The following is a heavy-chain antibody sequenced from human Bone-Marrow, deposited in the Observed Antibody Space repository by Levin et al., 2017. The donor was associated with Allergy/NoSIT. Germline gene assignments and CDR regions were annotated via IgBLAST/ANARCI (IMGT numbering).Heavy chain of an antibody. J-gene: IGHJ4*02. CDR2: ISGADSNT. D-gene: IGHD5-24*01. CDR1: GFTFSSHA. Sequence: GGSLRLSCAASGFTFSSHAVNWVRQAPGKGLEWVSSISGADSNTYYADSVQGRFTISRDNSNYTLYLQMNSLRPEDTAVYFCARETRDGYKYALDDWGQGTLVTVSS. V-gene: IGHV3-23*01. CDR3: ARETRDGYKYALDD.